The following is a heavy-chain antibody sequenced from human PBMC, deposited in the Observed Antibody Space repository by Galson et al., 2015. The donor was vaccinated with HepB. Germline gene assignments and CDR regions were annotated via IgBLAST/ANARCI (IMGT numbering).Heavy chain of an antibody. CDR3: ARGHRYYYEGSGPGYFDY. CDR2: IYSGTST. D-gene: IGHD3-22*01. CDR1: GFTFSSNY. Sequence: SLRLSCAASGFTFSSNYMRWVRQAPGKGLEWVSIIYSGTSTYYADAAVGRLTISRHNFKNTLYLQMNSLRAEDTAVYYCARGHRYYYEGSGPGYFDYWGQGTLVTVSS. J-gene: IGHJ4*03. V-gene: IGHV3-53*04.